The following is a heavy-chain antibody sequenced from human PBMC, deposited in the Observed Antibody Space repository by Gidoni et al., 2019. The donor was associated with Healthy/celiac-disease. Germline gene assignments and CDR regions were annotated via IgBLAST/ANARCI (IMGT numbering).Heavy chain of an antibody. J-gene: IGHJ5*02. CDR1: GFTFGDYA. V-gene: IGHV3-49*03. CDR2: IRSKAYGGTT. D-gene: IGHD2-2*01. CDR3: TRALIVVVPAAMKWFDP. Sequence: EVQLVESGGGLVQPGRSLRLSCTASGFTFGDYAMSWFRQAPGKGLEWVGCIRSKAYGGTTEYAASVKGRFTISRDDSKSIAYLQMNSLKTEDTAVYYCTRALIVVVPAAMKWFDPWGQGTLVTVSS.